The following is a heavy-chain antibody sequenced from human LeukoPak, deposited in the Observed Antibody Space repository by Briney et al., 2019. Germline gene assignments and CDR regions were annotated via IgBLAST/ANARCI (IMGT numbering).Heavy chain of an antibody. CDR3: ARDRTATYDTFHI. CDR2: ISGYNGHT. Sequence: ASVKVSCKASGYTFNTYGINWVRQAPGQGLEWMGWISGYNGHTNYAQKFQGRVTMTTDTSTSTVYMELRSLRSDDTALYYCARDRTATYDTFHIRGQGTMVTVSS. V-gene: IGHV1-18*01. J-gene: IGHJ3*02. CDR1: GYTFNTYG. D-gene: IGHD2-21*02.